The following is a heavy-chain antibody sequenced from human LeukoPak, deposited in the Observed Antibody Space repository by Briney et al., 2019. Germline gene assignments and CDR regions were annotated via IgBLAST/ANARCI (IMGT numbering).Heavy chain of an antibody. CDR2: IYYSGST. Sequence: SETLSLTCTVSGGSISSSSYYWGWIRQPPGKGLEWIGSIYYSGSTYYNPSPKSRVTISVDTSKNQFSLKLSSVTAADTAVYYCHSSSWYRDAFDIWGQGTMVTVSS. V-gene: IGHV4-39*01. CDR3: HSSSWYRDAFDI. J-gene: IGHJ3*02. CDR1: GGSISSSSYY. D-gene: IGHD6-13*01.